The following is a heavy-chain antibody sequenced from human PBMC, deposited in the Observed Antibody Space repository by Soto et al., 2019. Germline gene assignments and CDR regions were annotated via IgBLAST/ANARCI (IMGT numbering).Heavy chain of an antibody. J-gene: IGHJ5*02. D-gene: IGHD6-13*01. CDR1: GFTFSSRG. V-gene: IGHV3-30*18. CDR2: ISYDGSNK. Sequence: QVQLVESGGGVVQPGRSLRLSCAASGFTFSSRGMHWVRQAPGKGLEWVAVISYDGSNKYYADSVKGRFTISRDNSKNTLYLQMNSLRAEDTAVYYCAKDRLAAGNDWFDPWGQGTLVTVSS. CDR3: AKDRLAAGNDWFDP.